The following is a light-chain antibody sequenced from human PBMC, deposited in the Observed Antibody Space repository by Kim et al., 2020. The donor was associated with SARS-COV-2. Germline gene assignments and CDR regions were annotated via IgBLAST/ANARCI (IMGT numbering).Light chain of an antibody. CDR1: QSISTY. V-gene: IGKV1-39*01. Sequence: DIQMTQSQSSLAASVGDRVTIGCRASQSISTYLNWYQQKPGKAPKLLIYGASTLQSGVPSRFSGSGSGTDFILTISSLQPEDFATYYCQQSHSTPLLTFGGGTKVDIK. J-gene: IGKJ4*01. CDR2: GAS. CDR3: QQSHSTPLLT.